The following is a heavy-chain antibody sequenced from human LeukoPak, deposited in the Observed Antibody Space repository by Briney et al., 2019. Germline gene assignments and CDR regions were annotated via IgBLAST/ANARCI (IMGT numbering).Heavy chain of an antibody. J-gene: IGHJ3*02. Sequence: GASVKVSCKASGYTFTSYDINWVQQATGQGLEWMGWMNPNSGNTGYAQKFQGRVTITRNTSISTAYMELSSLRSEDTAVYYCARGSRGYQDAFDIWGQGTMVTVSS. CDR2: MNPNSGNT. CDR3: ARGSRGYQDAFDI. V-gene: IGHV1-8*03. D-gene: IGHD3-22*01. CDR1: GYTFTSYD.